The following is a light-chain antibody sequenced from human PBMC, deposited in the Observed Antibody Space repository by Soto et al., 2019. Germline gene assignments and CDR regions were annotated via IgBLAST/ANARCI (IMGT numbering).Light chain of an antibody. CDR3: QQYGSSPWT. CDR1: QSVSSSY. Sequence: EIVLTQSPGTLSLSPGERATLSCRASQSVSSSYLAWYQQKPGQAPRLLIYGASTRATGIPARFSGSGSGTELTLTISSLQSEDFAVYYCQQYGSSPWTFGQGTKVDIK. J-gene: IGKJ1*01. CDR2: GAS. V-gene: IGKV3-20*01.